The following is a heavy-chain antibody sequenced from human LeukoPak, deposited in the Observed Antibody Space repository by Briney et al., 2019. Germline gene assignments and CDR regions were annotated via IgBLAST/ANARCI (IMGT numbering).Heavy chain of an antibody. CDR3: ARGGGSPRN. J-gene: IGHJ4*02. Sequence: SETLSLTCTVSGGSINNHYWSWIRQPPGMGLEWVGYIYFTGTTNYNPSLKSRVTISLDKSKDQFSLKLSSVTATDTAIYYCARGGGSPRNWGQGTLVTVSS. CDR2: IYFTGTT. D-gene: IGHD3-10*01. V-gene: IGHV4-59*11. CDR1: GGSINNHY.